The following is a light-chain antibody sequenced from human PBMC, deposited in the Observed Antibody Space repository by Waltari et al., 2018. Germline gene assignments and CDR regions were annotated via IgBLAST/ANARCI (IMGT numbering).Light chain of an antibody. Sequence: QSALTQPASVSGSPGQSITISCPGTLSDIGAYNLVSWYKQHPGEAPKLIIFVVSDWPSGVSNRFSGSKSGNRASLTISGLQAEDEADYYCSSYTDSRTWVFGGGTRLTVL. J-gene: IGLJ3*02. CDR1: LSDIGAYNL. CDR3: SSYTDSRTWV. CDR2: VVS. V-gene: IGLV2-14*01.